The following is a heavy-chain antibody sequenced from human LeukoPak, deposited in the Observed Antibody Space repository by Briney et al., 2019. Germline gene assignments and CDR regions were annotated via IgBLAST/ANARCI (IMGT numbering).Heavy chain of an antibody. CDR3: ARDRQWLVSYWFDP. V-gene: IGHV3-33*01. J-gene: IGHJ5*02. CDR2: IWYDGSNK. D-gene: IGHD6-19*01. CDR1: GFXFSSYG. Sequence: PGGSLRLSCAASGFXFSSYGMHWVRQAPGKGLESMAVIWYDGSNKYYADSVKCRFTISRDNSKNTLYLQMNSLRAEDTAVYYCARDRQWLVSYWFDPWGQGTLVTVSS.